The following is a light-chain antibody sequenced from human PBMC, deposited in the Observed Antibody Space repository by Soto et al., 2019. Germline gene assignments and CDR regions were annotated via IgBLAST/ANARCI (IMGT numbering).Light chain of an antibody. CDR3: CSYAGSRTFVV. J-gene: IGLJ2*01. Sequence: QSALTQPASVSGSPGQSITISCTGTSSDVGNYNLVSWYQQYPGKAPKVMIYEGSKRPSGVSNRFSGSKSGNTASLTISGLEAEDAADYYCCSYAGSRTFVVFGGGTKLTVL. V-gene: IGLV2-23*01. CDR2: EGS. CDR1: SSDVGNYNL.